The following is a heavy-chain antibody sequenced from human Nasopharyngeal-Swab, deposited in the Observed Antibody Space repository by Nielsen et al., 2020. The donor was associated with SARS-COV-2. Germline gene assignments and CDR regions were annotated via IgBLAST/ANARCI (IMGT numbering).Heavy chain of an antibody. CDR1: GGSFSGYY. J-gene: IGHJ4*02. Sequence: SETLTLTCAVYGGSFSGYYWSWIRQPPGKGLEWIGEINHSGSTNYNPSLKSRVTISVDTSKNQFSLKLSSVTAADTAVYYCARGGYSYGPDYWGQGTLVTVSS. D-gene: IGHD5-18*01. CDR3: ARGGYSYGPDY. V-gene: IGHV4-34*01. CDR2: INHSGST.